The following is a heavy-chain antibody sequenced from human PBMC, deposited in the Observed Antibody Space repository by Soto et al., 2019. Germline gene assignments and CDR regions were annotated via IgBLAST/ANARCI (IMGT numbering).Heavy chain of an antibody. Sequence: SFAGYWITWVRQKPGKGLEWMGRIDPSDSQTYYSPSFRGHVTISADKSISTAYLQWSSLKASDTAMYYCARQGRRDGYNHWGQGTLVTVSS. CDR3: ARQGRRDGYNH. CDR2: IDPSDSQT. D-gene: IGHD5-12*01. CDR1: SFAGYW. V-gene: IGHV5-10-1*01. J-gene: IGHJ4*02.